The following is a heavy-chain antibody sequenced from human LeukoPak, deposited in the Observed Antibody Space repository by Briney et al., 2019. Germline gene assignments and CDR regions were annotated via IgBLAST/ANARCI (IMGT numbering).Heavy chain of an antibody. Sequence: PGGSLRLSCAASGFTFSSFAMHWVRQAPGKGLEWVTLISYDGSKKYYADSVKGRFTISRDNSKDTLFLQMDSLRSEDTAVYYCAREWSSGSYQRGYYFDYWGQGTLVTVSS. V-gene: IGHV3-30*04. D-gene: IGHD1-26*01. CDR2: ISYDGSKK. CDR3: AREWSSGSYQRGYYFDY. CDR1: GFTFSSFA. J-gene: IGHJ4*02.